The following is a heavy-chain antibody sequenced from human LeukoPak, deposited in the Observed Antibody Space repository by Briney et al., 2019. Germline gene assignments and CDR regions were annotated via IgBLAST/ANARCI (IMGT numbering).Heavy chain of an antibody. J-gene: IGHJ4*02. CDR3: AKGSAFAFRALFDY. V-gene: IGHV3-30*02. CDR1: GFTFSSYG. D-gene: IGHD1-26*01. CDR2: IRYDGSNK. Sequence: GGPLRLSCAASGFTFSSYGMHWVRQAPGKGLEWVAFIRYDGSNKYYADSVRGRFTISRDNSKNTLYLQMNSLRAEDTAVYYCAKGSAFAFRALFDYWGQGTLVTVSS.